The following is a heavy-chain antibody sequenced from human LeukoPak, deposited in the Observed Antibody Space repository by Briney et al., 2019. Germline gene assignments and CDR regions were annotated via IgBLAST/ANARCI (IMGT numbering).Heavy chain of an antibody. CDR3: AGQGRYYDSSGYYLWSDY. CDR2: ISSSSSYI. Sequence: KPGGSLRLSCAASGFTFSSYSMNWVRQAPGKGLEWVSSISSSSSYIYYADSVKGRFTISRDNAKNSLYLQMNSLRAEDTAVYYCAGQGRYYDSSGYYLWSDYWGQGTLVTVSS. CDR1: GFTFSSYS. J-gene: IGHJ4*02. D-gene: IGHD3-22*01. V-gene: IGHV3-21*01.